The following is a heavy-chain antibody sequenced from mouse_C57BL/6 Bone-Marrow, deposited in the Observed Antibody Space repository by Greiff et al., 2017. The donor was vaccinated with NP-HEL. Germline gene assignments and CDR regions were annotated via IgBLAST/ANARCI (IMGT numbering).Heavy chain of an antibody. CDR3: TTGYSNYAYAMDY. CDR2: IDPENGDT. D-gene: IGHD2-5*01. CDR1: GFNIKDDY. J-gene: IGHJ4*01. V-gene: IGHV14-4*01. Sequence: DVKLVESGAELVRPGASVKLSCTASGFNIKDDYMHWVKQRPEQGLEWVGWIDPENGDTEYASKFQGKATITADTSSNTAYLQLSSLTSEDTAVYYCTTGYSNYAYAMDYWGQGTSVTVSS.